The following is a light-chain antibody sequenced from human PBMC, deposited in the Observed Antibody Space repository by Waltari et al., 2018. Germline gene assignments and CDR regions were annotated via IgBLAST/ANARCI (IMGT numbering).Light chain of an antibody. J-gene: IGKJ4*01. V-gene: IGKV3-20*01. CDR3: QQYDGSSVT. Sequence: EIVLTQSPGSLSLSPGERATLSCRASQTISGSWLTWYQQKPGQAPRLLIYGASSRATGIPDRFSGSGSGTDFTLTISRLETEDFAVYYCQQYDGSSVTFGGGTKVEIK. CDR1: QTISGSW. CDR2: GAS.